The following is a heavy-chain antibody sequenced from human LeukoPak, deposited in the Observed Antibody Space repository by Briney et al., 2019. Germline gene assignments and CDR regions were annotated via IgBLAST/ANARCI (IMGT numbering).Heavy chain of an antibody. CDR3: ARDPVLWFGEFWGFDY. J-gene: IGHJ4*02. Sequence: SETLSLTCTVSGGSISSGSYYWSWIRQPAGKGLEWIGRIYTSGSTNYNPSLKSRVTISVDTSKNQFSLKLSSVTAADTAVYYCARDPVLWFGEFWGFDYWGQGTLVTVSS. CDR1: GGSISSGSYY. CDR2: IYTSGST. D-gene: IGHD3-10*01. V-gene: IGHV4-61*02.